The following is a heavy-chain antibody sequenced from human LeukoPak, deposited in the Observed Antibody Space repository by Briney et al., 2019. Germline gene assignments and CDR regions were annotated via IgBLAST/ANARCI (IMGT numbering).Heavy chain of an antibody. CDR1: GGSIRSSYYY. J-gene: IGHJ4*02. CDR3: ARGAYYDSSGYHLY. Sequence: SETLSLTCTVSGGSIRSSYYYWGWIRQPPGKGLEWIGEINHSGSTNYNPSLKSRVTISVDTSKNQFSLKLSSVTAADTAVYYCARGAYYDSSGYHLYWGQGTLVTVSS. D-gene: IGHD3-22*01. CDR2: INHSGST. V-gene: IGHV4-39*07.